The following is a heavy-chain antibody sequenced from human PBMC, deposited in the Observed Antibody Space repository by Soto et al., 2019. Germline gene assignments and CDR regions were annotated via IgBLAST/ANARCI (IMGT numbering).Heavy chain of an antibody. J-gene: IGHJ6*02. V-gene: IGHV3-21*01. Sequence: PGGSLRLSCAASGFTFSSYSMNWFRQAAGKGLEWVSSISSSSSYIYYADSVKGRFTISRDNAKNSLYLQMDSLRAEDTAVYYCARNGDSSGYYYYYGMDVWGQGTTVTVSS. CDR1: GFTFSSYS. CDR3: ARNGDSSGYYYYYGMDV. D-gene: IGHD3-22*01. CDR2: ISSSSSYI.